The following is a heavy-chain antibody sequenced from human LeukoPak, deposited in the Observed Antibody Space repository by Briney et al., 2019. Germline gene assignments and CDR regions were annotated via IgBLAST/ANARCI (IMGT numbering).Heavy chain of an antibody. Sequence: SETLSLTCAVYGGSFSGYYWSWIRQPPGKGLEWIGEINHSGSTNYNPSLKSRVTISVDTSKNQFSLKLSSVTAADTAVYYCARGGPTDSSGYYLYYYYYYGMDVWGQGTTVTVSS. CDR2: INHSGST. V-gene: IGHV4-34*01. J-gene: IGHJ6*02. CDR3: ARGGPTDSSGYYLYYYYYYGMDV. CDR1: GGSFSGYY. D-gene: IGHD3-22*01.